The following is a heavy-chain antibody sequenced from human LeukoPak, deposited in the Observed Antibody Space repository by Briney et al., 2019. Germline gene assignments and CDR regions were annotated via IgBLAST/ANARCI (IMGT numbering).Heavy chain of an antibody. J-gene: IGHJ4*02. V-gene: IGHV4-39*07. Sequence: SSETLSLTCTVSGGSIGSGTYYWGWIRQSPGKGLEWIGEINHSGSTNYNPSLKSRVTISVDTSKNQFSLKLSSATAADTAVYYCARGHYDFWSGYFDYWGQGTLVTVSS. CDR3: ARGHYDFWSGYFDY. CDR2: INHSGST. D-gene: IGHD3-3*01. CDR1: GGSIGSGTYY.